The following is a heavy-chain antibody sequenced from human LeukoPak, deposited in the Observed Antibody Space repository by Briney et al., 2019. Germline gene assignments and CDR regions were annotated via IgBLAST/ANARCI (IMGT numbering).Heavy chain of an antibody. CDR3: ARAPPRYGSGSFHFDF. CDR2: VSPSSSYI. D-gene: IGHD3-10*01. CDR1: GFTFSSYG. J-gene: IGHJ4*02. V-gene: IGHV3-21*01. Sequence: PGGSLRLSCAASGFTFSSYGMSWVRQAPGKGLEWVASVSPSSSYIYYADSVKGRFTISRDNAKNSLYLQMHSLRDEDTAVYYCARAPPRYGSGSFHFDFWGQGTLVTVSS.